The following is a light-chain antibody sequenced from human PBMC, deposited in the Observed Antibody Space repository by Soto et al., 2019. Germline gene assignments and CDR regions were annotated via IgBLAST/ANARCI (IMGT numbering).Light chain of an antibody. Sequence: PVLTQSPSASASLGASVNLTCTLSSGHSSNAITWHQQQPEKGPRFLMKVDSDGSHIKGDGIPDRFSGSTSGAERYLTISSLQSEDEADYYCQTWGTGIRVFGGGTKLTVL. CDR1: SGHSSNA. CDR2: VDSDGSH. V-gene: IGLV4-69*01. J-gene: IGLJ3*02. CDR3: QTWGTGIRV.